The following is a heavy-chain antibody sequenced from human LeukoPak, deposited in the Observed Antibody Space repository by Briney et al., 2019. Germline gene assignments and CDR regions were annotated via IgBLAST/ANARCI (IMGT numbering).Heavy chain of an antibody. J-gene: IGHJ4*02. CDR3: ARVASRGFIGSGWYEVEYFDY. D-gene: IGHD6-19*01. CDR1: GYTFTSYG. Sequence: ASVKVSCKASGYTFTSYGISWVRQAPGQGLEWMGIINPSGGSTSYAQKFQGRVTMTRDTSTSTVYMDLSSLRSEDTAVYYCARVASRGFIGSGWYEVEYFDYWGQGTLVTVSS. CDR2: INPSGGST. V-gene: IGHV1-46*01.